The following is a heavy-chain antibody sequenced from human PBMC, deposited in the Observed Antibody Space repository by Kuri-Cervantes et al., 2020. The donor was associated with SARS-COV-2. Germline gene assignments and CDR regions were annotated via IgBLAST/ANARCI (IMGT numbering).Heavy chain of an antibody. CDR2: IPYDGSNK. V-gene: IGHV3-30-3*01. J-gene: IGHJ4*02. CDR1: GFIFKNYA. D-gene: IGHD3-22*01. CDR3: ARPVDSSGYGRPDY. Sequence: GGSLRLSCAASGFIFKNYAMHWVRQAPGKGLEWVAVIPYDGSNKYYADSVKGRFTISRDNSKNTLYLQMNSLRAEDTAVYYCARPVDSSGYGRPDYWGQGTLVTVSS.